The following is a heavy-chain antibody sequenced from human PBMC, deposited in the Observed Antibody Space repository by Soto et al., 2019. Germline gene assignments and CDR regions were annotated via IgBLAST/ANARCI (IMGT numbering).Heavy chain of an antibody. CDR3: VRGRILRLRFGDFDS. V-gene: IGHV4-34*01. J-gene: IGHJ4*02. CDR1: GGSFTFSGYY. D-gene: IGHD5-12*01. Sequence: PSETLSLTCTVYGGSFTFSGYYWSWIRQPPGKGLEWIGEINHSGTTNYNPSLESRVTIPLDTSKNQFSLDLTSVTAADTAVYYCVRGRILRLRFGDFDSWGQGTLVTVSS. CDR2: INHSGTT.